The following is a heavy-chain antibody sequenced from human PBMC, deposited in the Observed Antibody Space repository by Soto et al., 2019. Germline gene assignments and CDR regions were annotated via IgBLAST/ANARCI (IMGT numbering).Heavy chain of an antibody. CDR3: ARDGVSSTEYTCNYGTYLDY. D-gene: IGHD1-7*01. CDR2: ISYDGNNK. CDR1: GFTYSTYT. J-gene: IGHJ4*02. Sequence: QVQLVESGGGVVQPGRSLRLSCAASGFTYSTYTMHWVRQAPGKGLEWVAVISYDGNNKFYADSVKGRFTISRDSTKQTLYRQMNSLRPDDTAMYYCARDGVSSTEYTCNYGTYLDYWGQGALVTVSS. V-gene: IGHV3-30*14.